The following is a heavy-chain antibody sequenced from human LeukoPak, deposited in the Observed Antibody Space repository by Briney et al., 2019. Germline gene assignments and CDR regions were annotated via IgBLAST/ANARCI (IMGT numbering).Heavy chain of an antibody. D-gene: IGHD4-11*01. J-gene: IGHJ4*02. CDR1: GFTFSNAW. V-gene: IGHV3-15*01. CDR3: TTEHDYSNYERLGSSYFDY. CDR2: IKSKTDGGTT. Sequence: PGGSLRLSCAASGFTFSNAWMSWVRQALGKGLEWVGRIKSKTDGGTTDYAAPVKGRFTISRDDSKNTLYLQMNSLKTEDTAVYYCTTEHDYSNYERLGSSYFDYWGQGTLVTVSS.